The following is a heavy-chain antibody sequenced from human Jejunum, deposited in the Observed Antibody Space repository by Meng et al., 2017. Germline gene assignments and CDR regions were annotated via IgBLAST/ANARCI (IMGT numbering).Heavy chain of an antibody. CDR2: FSHSGNT. V-gene: IGHV4-38-2*02. CDR1: GYSISSVYY. J-gene: IGHJ4*02. Sequence: GSLRLSCTVSGYSISSVYYWGWIRQPPGKGLEWIGSFSHSGNTFYSPSLKSRVTISVDMSKNQFSLRLSSVTATDTAVYYCARAPGVAARASFDYWGQGMLVTVSS. D-gene: IGHD2-15*01. CDR3: ARAPGVAARASFDY.